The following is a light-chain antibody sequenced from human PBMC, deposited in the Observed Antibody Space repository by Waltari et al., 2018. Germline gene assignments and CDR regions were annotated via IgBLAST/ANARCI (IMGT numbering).Light chain of an antibody. CDR2: VAS. V-gene: IGKV3-11*01. CDR1: QSVSSY. CDR3: QQRGNWPSGYT. Sequence: EIVLTQSPATLSLSPGERATLSCRASQSVSSYLAWYQQKPGQAPRLLIYVASGRATGTPARFSGSGSGTDFTLTISSLEPEDFAVYYCQQRGNWPSGYTFGQGTKLEIK. J-gene: IGKJ2*01.